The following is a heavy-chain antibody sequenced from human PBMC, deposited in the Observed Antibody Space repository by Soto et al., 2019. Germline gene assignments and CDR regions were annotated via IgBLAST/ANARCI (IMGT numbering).Heavy chain of an antibody. CDR2: ISHDGNVN. CDR3: AKDEYWESHFYYFMDL. Sequence: AGGSLRLSCAASGFTFDDYAMHWVRQAPGKGLEWVAVISHDGNVNYYSESVKGRFTMSRDNSKDTLYLQMDSLRTEDTAVYFCAKDEYWESHFYYFMDLWGKGTPVTVSS. J-gene: IGHJ6*03. V-gene: IGHV3-30*18. D-gene: IGHD2-8*02. CDR1: GFTFDDYA.